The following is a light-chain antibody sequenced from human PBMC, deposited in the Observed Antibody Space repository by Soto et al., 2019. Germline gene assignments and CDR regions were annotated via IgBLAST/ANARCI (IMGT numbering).Light chain of an antibody. CDR1: QSISSW. Sequence: DIQMTQSPSTLSASVGDGVIITCRASQSISSWLAWYQQKPGKSPKLLIYKASNLESGVPSRFSGSGSGAEFTLAISSLQPDDFATYYCHQYDTYPGTFGQGTSVEIK. CDR2: KAS. V-gene: IGKV1-5*03. CDR3: HQYDTYPGT. J-gene: IGKJ2*01.